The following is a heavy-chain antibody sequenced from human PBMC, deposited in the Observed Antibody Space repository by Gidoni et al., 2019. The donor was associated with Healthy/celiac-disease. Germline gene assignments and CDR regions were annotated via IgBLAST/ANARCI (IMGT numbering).Heavy chain of an antibody. Sequence: QLQLQESGPGLVKPSETLSLTCTVSGGSLSSSSYYWGWIRQPPGKGLEWIGNIYYSGSTYYNPSLKSRVTISVDTSKNQFSLKLSSVTAADTAVYYCARDGGELDTAMVDWGQGTLVTVSS. CDR1: GGSLSSSSYY. J-gene: IGHJ4*02. CDR2: IYYSGST. V-gene: IGHV4-39*07. D-gene: IGHD5-18*01. CDR3: ARDGGELDTAMVD.